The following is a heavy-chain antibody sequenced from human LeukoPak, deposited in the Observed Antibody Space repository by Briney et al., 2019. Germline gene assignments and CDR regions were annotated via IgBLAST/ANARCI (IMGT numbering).Heavy chain of an antibody. D-gene: IGHD6-19*01. J-gene: IGHJ4*02. Sequence: GGSLRLSCSAPGFSFSKDAMQWVPQAPGKGLEYVSAINDNGRSTYYADSVKGRFSISRDNSKNTLYLQMSSLRAEDTAVYYCLKYSSGWYYDYWGQGTLVTVSS. V-gene: IGHV3-64D*09. CDR2: INDNGRST. CDR3: LKYSSGWYYDY. CDR1: GFSFSKDA.